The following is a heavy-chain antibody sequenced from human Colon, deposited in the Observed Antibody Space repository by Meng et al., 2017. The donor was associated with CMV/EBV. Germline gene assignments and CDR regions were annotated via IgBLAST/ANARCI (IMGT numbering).Heavy chain of an antibody. Sequence: SLKISCAASGFTFDDHAMHWVRQVPGKGLEWVAVINWNSGSIGYADSVKGRFTVSRDNAENSLYLQMNGLRAEDTAMYYCAKDKGVGYARGGMDVWGQGTTVTVSS. CDR3: AKDKGVGYARGGMDV. D-gene: IGHD2-8*02. CDR1: GFTFDDHA. J-gene: IGHJ6*02. CDR2: INWNSGSI. V-gene: IGHV3-9*01.